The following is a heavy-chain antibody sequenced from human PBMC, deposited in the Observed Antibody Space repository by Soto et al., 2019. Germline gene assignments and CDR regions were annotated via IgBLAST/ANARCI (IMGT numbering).Heavy chain of an antibody. J-gene: IGHJ4*02. CDR2: ISSSGGLT. Sequence: EVQLLESGGRLVLPGGSLRLSCAASGFTFTSSAMNWVRQAPGKGLEWVSGISSSGGLTYYADSVKGRFSISRDNSKNTPYLQMNSLRAEDTAVDYCAKVGFYFDYWGQGTLVTVSS. V-gene: IGHV3-23*01. CDR3: AKVGFYFDY. D-gene: IGHD3-10*01. CDR1: GFTFTSSA.